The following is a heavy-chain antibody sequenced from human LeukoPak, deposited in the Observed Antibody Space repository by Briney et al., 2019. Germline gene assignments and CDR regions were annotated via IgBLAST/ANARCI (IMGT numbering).Heavy chain of an antibody. CDR1: GFTFSSSD. CDR3: AKAGAVVVVAAKYFDY. V-gene: IGHV3-13*01. D-gene: IGHD2-15*01. J-gene: IGHJ4*02. Sequence: PGGSLRLSCAASGFTFSSSDMHWVRQPTGKGLEWVSAIGTIGDTYYPGSVKGRFTISRENAKNTLYLQMNSLRAEDTAVYYCAKAGAVVVVAAKYFDYWGQGTLVTVSS. CDR2: IGTIGDT.